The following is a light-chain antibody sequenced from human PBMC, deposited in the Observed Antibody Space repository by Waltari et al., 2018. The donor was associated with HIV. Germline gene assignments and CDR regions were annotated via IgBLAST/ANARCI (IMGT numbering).Light chain of an antibody. CDR3: QVWDSSRDHVV. J-gene: IGLJ2*01. Sequence: SYVLTQPPSGSLYPGQTARLTAAGNNIGSNTTHCSHLMPVQAPYLAVHDDRDRPSWISERFSGSNSGNTATLPISRVDAGDEVYYFCQVWDSSRDHVVLGGGTTLTVL. V-gene: IGLV3-21*02. CDR2: DDR. CDR1: NIGSNT.